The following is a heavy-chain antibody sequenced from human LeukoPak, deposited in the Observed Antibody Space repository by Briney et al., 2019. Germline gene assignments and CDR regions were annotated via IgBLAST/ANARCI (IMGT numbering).Heavy chain of an antibody. CDR3: AREGGTGTTQHDY. Sequence: ASVKVPCKASGYTFTSYFMHWVRQAPGQGLEWMGIINPSAGSPGYAQKFQGRVTMTRDMSTSTVYMELSSLTSDDTAVYYCAREGGTGTTQHDYWGQGTLVTVSS. CDR1: GYTFTSYF. J-gene: IGHJ4*02. V-gene: IGHV1-46*01. CDR2: INPSAGSP. D-gene: IGHD1-1*01.